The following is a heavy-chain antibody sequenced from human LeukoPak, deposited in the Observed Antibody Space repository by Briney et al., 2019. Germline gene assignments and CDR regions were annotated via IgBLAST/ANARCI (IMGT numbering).Heavy chain of an antibody. V-gene: IGHV3-23*01. CDR1: GFIFSSYA. J-gene: IGHJ4*02. CDR2: ISGSGGST. Sequence: GGSLRLSCAASGFIFSSYAMSWVRQAPGKGLEWVSTISGSGGSTYYADSVKGRFTISRDNSKNTLNLQMNSLRAEDTAVYYCANHSDTAMVYAYWGQGTLVTVSS. CDR3: ANHSDTAMVYAY. D-gene: IGHD5-18*01.